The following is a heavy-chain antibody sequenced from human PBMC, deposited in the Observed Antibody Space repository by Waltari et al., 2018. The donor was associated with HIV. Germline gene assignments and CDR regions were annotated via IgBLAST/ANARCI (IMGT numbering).Heavy chain of an antibody. J-gene: IGHJ1*01. V-gene: IGHV4-34*02. CDR3: ARGDYYYYDSSGLDS. D-gene: IGHD3-22*01. CDR1: GGSFNGYY. Sequence: VHLQQWAAGLPQTSETLSLTCAVYGGSFNGYYWTWIRQSPGRGLEWIGEVNDSGDTNYNSSLKSRATMSVNTFKNQFSLKLMSVTAADTATYYCARGDYYYYDSSGLDSWGQGTPVTVSS. CDR2: VNDSGDT.